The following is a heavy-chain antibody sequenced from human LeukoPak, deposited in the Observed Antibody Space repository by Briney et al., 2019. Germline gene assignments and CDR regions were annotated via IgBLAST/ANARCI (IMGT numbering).Heavy chain of an antibody. V-gene: IGHV3-23*01. Sequence: GGSLRFSCAASGFIFNTYAVNWVRQAPGKGREWVSGIAGSAGSTHYADSVKGRFTISRDNTKNTLYLQMNSLRAEDTAIYYCAKSSYYDSSGYYREYYFDYWGQGTLVTVSS. J-gene: IGHJ4*02. CDR3: AKSSYYDSSGYYREYYFDY. D-gene: IGHD3-22*01. CDR2: IAGSAGST. CDR1: GFIFNTYA.